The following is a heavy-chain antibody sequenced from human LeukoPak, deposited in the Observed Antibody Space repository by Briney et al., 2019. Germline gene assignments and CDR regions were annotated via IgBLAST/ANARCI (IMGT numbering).Heavy chain of an antibody. V-gene: IGHV3-21*01. Sequence: PGGSLRLSCAASGFTFSSDSMNWVRQAPGKGLEWVSYISGGSGYIYYADSVKGRFTISRDNAKNSLYLQMNSLRAEDTAVYYCARATAVAEGYWGQGTLVTVSS. J-gene: IGHJ4*02. CDR1: GFTFSSDS. D-gene: IGHD6-19*01. CDR2: ISGGSGYI. CDR3: ARATAVAEGY.